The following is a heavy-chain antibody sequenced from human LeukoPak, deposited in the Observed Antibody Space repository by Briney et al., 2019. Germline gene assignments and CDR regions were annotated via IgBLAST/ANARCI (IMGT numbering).Heavy chain of an antibody. CDR2: MNPNTGRT. D-gene: IGHD3-10*01. Sequence: ASVKVSCKASRYTFTSYDINWVREAAGHGLEWMGWMNPNTGRTGYAQKFQGRITMIRDTSINTAYMELTNLRSEDTAIYYCARLSQTPDYYSLGGYYYLGYWGQGTPVTVSS. CDR3: ARLSQTPDYYSLGGYYYLGY. J-gene: IGHJ4*02. V-gene: IGHV1-8*01. CDR1: RYTFTSYD.